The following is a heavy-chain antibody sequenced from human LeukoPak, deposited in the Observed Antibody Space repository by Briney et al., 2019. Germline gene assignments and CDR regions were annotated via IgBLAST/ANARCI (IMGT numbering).Heavy chain of an antibody. CDR2: IYHSGST. J-gene: IGHJ4*02. D-gene: IGHD3-22*01. V-gene: IGHV4-4*02. CDR1: GGSISSSNW. CDR3: ASETFYYDSRGYLLRYFDN. Sequence: SETLSLTCAVSGGSISSSNWWSWVRQPPGKGLEWIGEIYHSGSTNYNPSLKSRVIISVDKSKNQFSLKLSSVNAADTAVYYCASETFYYDSRGYLLRYFDNWGQGTLVTVSS.